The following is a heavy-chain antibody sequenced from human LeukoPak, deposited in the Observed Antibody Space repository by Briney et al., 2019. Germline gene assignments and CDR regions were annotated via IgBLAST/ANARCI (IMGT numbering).Heavy chain of an antibody. CDR3: ARDAYSGTVGYYYYYMDV. CDR1: GFTFSSYT. V-gene: IGHV3-30-3*01. CDR2: ISYDGTNQ. D-gene: IGHD1-26*01. Sequence: GGSLRLSCAASGFTFSSYTIHWVRQAPGEGLEWVAVISYDGTNQYYADSVKGRFTISRDNSKNTLYLQMNSLRAEDTAVYYCARDAYSGTVGYYYYYMDVWGKGTTVTVSS. J-gene: IGHJ6*03.